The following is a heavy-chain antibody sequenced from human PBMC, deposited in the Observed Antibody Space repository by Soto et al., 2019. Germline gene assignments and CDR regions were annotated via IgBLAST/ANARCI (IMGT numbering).Heavy chain of an antibody. D-gene: IGHD5-12*01. J-gene: IGHJ6*02. CDR2: IYYSGST. V-gene: IGHV4-31*03. Sequence: PSETLSLTCTVSGGSISSGGYYWSWIRQHPGKGLEWIGYIYYSGSTYYNPSLKSRVTISVDTSKNQFSLKLSSVTAADAAVYYCARVEMATIRYYYYGMDVWGQGTTVTVS. CDR1: GGSISSGGYY. CDR3: ARVEMATIRYYYYGMDV.